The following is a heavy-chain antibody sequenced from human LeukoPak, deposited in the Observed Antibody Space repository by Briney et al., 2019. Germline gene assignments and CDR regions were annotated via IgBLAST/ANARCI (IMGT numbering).Heavy chain of an antibody. CDR3: ARSQGYYDYVWGSYRYTRYFDY. Sequence: PGGSLRLSCTVSGFTVGSNSMSWVRQAPGKGLEWVSYISSSSSTIYYADSVKGRFTISRDNAKNSLYLQMNSLRAEDTAVYYCARSQGYYDYVWGSYRYTRYFDYWGQGTLVTVSS. CDR1: GFTVGSNS. V-gene: IGHV3-48*01. J-gene: IGHJ4*02. CDR2: ISSSSSTI. D-gene: IGHD3-16*02.